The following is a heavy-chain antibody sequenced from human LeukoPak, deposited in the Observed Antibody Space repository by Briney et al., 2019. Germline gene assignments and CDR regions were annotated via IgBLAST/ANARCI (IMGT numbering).Heavy chain of an antibody. Sequence: GGSLRLSCAASGFIFSSFGMHWVRQAPGKGLEWVAVIWYDGSRIYYGSSVKGRFTIARDNSKNALDLQMNSLRAEDTAVYFCARGNWNYYHGMDVWGQGTTVTVSS. CDR1: GFIFSSFG. V-gene: IGHV3-33*01. CDR3: ARGNWNYYHGMDV. CDR2: IWYDGSRI. D-gene: IGHD3-3*01. J-gene: IGHJ6*02.